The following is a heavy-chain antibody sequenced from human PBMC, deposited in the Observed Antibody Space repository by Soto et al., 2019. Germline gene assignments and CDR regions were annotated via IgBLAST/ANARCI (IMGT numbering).Heavy chain of an antibody. CDR3: ARSLWRDCGGDCYYDAFHI. CDR2: IIPIYGTA. J-gene: IGHJ3*02. V-gene: IGHV1-69*13. CDR1: GGTFSSYA. D-gene: IGHD2-21*02. Sequence: SVKVSCKASGGTFSSYAISWVRHAPGQGLEWMGEIIPIYGTANYAQKYQGSVTITADESTSTAYMELSSLRSEDTAVYYCARSLWRDCGGDCYYDAFHIWGQGTMVTVSS.